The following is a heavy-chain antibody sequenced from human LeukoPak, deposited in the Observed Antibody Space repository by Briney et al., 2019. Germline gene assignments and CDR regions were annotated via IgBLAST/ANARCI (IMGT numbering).Heavy chain of an antibody. Sequence: KPSETLSLTRTVSGGSISSHYWSWIRQPPGKGLEWIGYIYYSGSTNYNPSLKSRVTISVDTSKNQLSLKLSSVTAADTAVYYCAREVLGYCSSTSCSNWFDPWGQGTLVTVSS. CDR3: AREVLGYCSSTSCSNWFDP. D-gene: IGHD2-2*01. CDR2: IYYSGST. CDR1: GGSISSHY. J-gene: IGHJ5*02. V-gene: IGHV4-59*11.